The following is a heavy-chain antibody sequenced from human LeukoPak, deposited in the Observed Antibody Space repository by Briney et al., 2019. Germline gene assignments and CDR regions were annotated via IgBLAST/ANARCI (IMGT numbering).Heavy chain of an antibody. J-gene: IGHJ4*02. CDR2: IRQDGSEK. CDR3: ARAPYVAYYYGSGSCPDY. Sequence: GGSLRLSCAASGFTFSSYWMSWVRQAPGKGLEWVANIRQDGSEKYYVDSVKGRFTISRDNAKNSLYLQMNSLRAEDTAVYYCARAPYVAYYYGSGSCPDYWGQGTLVTVSS. CDR1: GFTFSSYW. V-gene: IGHV3-7*03. D-gene: IGHD3-10*01.